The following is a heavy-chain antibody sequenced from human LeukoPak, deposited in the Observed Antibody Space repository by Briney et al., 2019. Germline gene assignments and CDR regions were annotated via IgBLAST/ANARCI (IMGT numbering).Heavy chain of an antibody. J-gene: IGHJ4*02. D-gene: IGHD2-21*02. Sequence: PGGSLRLSCAASGFTFSSFGMSWVRQAPGKGLEWVSAISGSGGSTYYADSVKGRFTISRDNSKNTLYLHMNSLRVEDTAVYFCAKDDVGDLNLIDCWGQGTLVTVSS. CDR2: ISGSGGST. CDR1: GFTFSSFG. V-gene: IGHV3-23*01. CDR3: AKDDVGDLNLIDC.